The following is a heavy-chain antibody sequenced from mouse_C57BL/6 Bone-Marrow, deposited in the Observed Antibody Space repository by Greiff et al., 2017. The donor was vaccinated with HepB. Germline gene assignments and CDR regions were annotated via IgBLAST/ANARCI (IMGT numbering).Heavy chain of an antibody. J-gene: IGHJ2*01. D-gene: IGHD1-2*01. Sequence: EVMLVESGGGLVQPGGSLSLSCAASGFTFTDYYMSWVRQPPGKALEWLGFIRNKANGYTTEYSASVTGRFTISRDNSQSILYLQMNALRAEDSATYYCARPSYGPYYFDYWGQGTTLTVSS. CDR3: ARPSYGPYYFDY. CDR1: GFTFTDYY. CDR2: IRNKANGYTT. V-gene: IGHV7-3*01.